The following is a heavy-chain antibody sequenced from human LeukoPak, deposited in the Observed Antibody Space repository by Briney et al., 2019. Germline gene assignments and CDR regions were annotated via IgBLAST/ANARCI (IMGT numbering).Heavy chain of an antibody. CDR3: ARDFRKRIAVAGTFDY. Sequence: GGSLRLSCAASGFTFSSYAMHWVRQAPGKGLEWVAVISYDGSNKYYADSVKGRFTISRDNSKNTLYLQMNSLRAEAMAVYYCARDFRKRIAVAGTFDYWGQGTLVTVSS. CDR2: ISYDGSNK. D-gene: IGHD6-19*01. V-gene: IGHV3-30*04. CDR1: GFTFSSYA. J-gene: IGHJ4*02.